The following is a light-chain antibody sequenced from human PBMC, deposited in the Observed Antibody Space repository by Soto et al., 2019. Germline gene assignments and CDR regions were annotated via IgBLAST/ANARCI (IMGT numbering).Light chain of an antibody. CDR1: QSVSSNY. CDR3: QQYGSSPFP. Sequence: EIVLTQSPGTLSLSPGERATLSCRASQSVSSNYLTWYQQKPGQAPRLLIYDASSRATGIPDRFSGSGSGTDFTLTISRLEPEDFAVYYCQQYGSSPFPFGAGTKVNIK. V-gene: IGKV3-20*01. J-gene: IGKJ3*01. CDR2: DAS.